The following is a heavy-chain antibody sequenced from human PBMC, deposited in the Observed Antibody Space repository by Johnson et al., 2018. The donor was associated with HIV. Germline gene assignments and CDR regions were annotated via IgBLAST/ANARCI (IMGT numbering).Heavy chain of an antibody. CDR2: IDTAGNT. D-gene: IGHD1-26*01. V-gene: IGHV3-13*01. CDR3: ARGSYDGDAFDI. CDR1: GFTFRNYD. Sequence: VQLVESGGGLVQPGGSMRLSCAASGFTFRNYDMHWVRQATGKRLEWVSGIDTAGNTYYLGSVKGLFTISRENAKNSLYLQLNSLRAGDTALYYCARGSYDGDAFDIWGQGTIVTVSS. J-gene: IGHJ3*02.